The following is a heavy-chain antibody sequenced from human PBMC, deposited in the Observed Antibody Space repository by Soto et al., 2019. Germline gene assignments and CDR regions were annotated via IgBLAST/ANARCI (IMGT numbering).Heavy chain of an antibody. J-gene: IGHJ5*02. D-gene: IGHD5-18*01. Sequence: PSQTLSLTCAISGDSVSSNSAAWNWIRQSPSRGLEWLGRTYYRSKWYNDYAVSVKSRITINPDTSKNQFSLQLNSVTPEDTAVYYCARESVDTAMVPIPQTDINWFDPWGQGTLVTVSS. CDR2: TYYRSKWYN. V-gene: IGHV6-1*01. CDR1: GDSVSSNSAA. CDR3: ARESVDTAMVPIPQTDINWFDP.